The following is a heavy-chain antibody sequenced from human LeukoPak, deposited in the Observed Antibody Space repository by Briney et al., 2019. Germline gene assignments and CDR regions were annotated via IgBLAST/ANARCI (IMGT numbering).Heavy chain of an antibody. J-gene: IGHJ4*02. CDR1: GFTFSSYG. CDR2: ISYDGSNK. Sequence: PGGSLRLSCAASGFTFSSYGMHWVRQAPGKGLEWVAVISYDGSNKYYADSVKGRFTISRDNSKNTLYLQMNSLRAEDTAVYNCANLLRWEPYWGQGTLVTVSS. V-gene: IGHV3-30*18. D-gene: IGHD4-23*01. CDR3: ANLLRWEPY.